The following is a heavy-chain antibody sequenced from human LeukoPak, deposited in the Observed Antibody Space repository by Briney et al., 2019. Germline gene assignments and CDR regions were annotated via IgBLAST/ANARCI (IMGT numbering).Heavy chain of an antibody. CDR1: GYTFTNND. D-gene: IGHD6-19*01. V-gene: IGHV1-8*01. J-gene: IGHJ4*02. CDR2: VSPDSGDT. Sequence: ASVKLSCNASGYTFTNNDINWVRQAPGQGIEWMCCVSPDSGDTHYAPNFRGRVTITTDTSINTPYMELTSLTSEDTAIYYCTRGRAAGDWGQGTLVTVSS. CDR3: TRGRAAGD.